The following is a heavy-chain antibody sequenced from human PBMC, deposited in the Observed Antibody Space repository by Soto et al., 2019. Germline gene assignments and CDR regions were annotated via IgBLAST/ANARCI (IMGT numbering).Heavy chain of an antibody. J-gene: IGHJ3*02. Sequence: SVKVSCEASGYTFTSYAMHWVRQAPGQRLEWMGWINAGNGNTKYSQKFQGRVTITRDTSASTAYMELSSLRSEDTAVYYCARSVGAKFHAFDIWGQGTMVTVS. D-gene: IGHD1-26*01. V-gene: IGHV1-3*01. CDR3: ARSVGAKFHAFDI. CDR1: GYTFTSYA. CDR2: INAGNGNT.